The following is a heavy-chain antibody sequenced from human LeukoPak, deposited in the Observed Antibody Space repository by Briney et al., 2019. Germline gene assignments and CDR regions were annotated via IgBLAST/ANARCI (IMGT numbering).Heavy chain of an antibody. CDR1: GGSISGGDYY. D-gene: IGHD2-2*01. CDR2: IYYSGST. CDR3: AREIVVVPAAGGGFDP. V-gene: IGHV4-30-4*01. J-gene: IGHJ5*02. Sequence: PSQTLSLTCTVSGGSISGGDYYWSWIRQPPGKGLEWIGYIYYSGSTYYNPSLKSRVTISVDTSKNQFSLKLSSVTAADTAVYYCAREIVVVPAAGGGFDPWGQGTLVTVSS.